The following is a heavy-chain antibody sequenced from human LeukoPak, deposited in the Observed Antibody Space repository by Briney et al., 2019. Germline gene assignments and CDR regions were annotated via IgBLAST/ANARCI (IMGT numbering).Heavy chain of an antibody. CDR1: GGPISSYY. J-gene: IGHJ6*02. CDR3: ARDLHAAASV. D-gene: IGHD6-25*01. V-gene: IGHV4-59*01. CDR2: IYYSGST. Sequence: PSETLSLTCTVSGGPISSYYWSWIRQPPGKGLEWIGYIYYSGSTNYNPSLKSRVTISVDTSKNQFSLKLSSVTAADTAVYYCARDLHAAASVWGQGTTVTVSS.